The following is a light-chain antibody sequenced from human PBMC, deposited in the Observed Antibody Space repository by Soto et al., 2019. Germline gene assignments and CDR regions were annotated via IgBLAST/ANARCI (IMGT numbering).Light chain of an antibody. CDR3: GSYTTSSTWV. CDR2: EVT. J-gene: IGLJ3*02. CDR1: SSDVGGYNY. V-gene: IGLV2-14*01. Sequence: QSALTQPASVSGSPGQSITISCTGTSSDVGGYNYVSWYQQHPDKAPKLMIYEVTNRPSGVSDRFSGSKSGNTASLTISGLQAEDEADYYCGSYTTSSTWVFGGGTKLTVL.